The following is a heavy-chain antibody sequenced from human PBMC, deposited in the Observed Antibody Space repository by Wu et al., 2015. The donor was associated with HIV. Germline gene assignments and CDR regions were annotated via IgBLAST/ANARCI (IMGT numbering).Heavy chain of an antibody. CDR1: GGTFSSYA. CDR2: IIPIFGTA. D-gene: IGHD2-2*01. V-gene: IGHV1-69*13. Sequence: QVQLVQPGAEVKKPGSSVKVSCKASGGTFSSYAISWVRQAPGQGLEWMGRIIPIFGTANYAQKFQGRVTITADESTSTAYMELSSLRSEDTAVYYCARDISHCSSTSCYEDYWGQGTLVTVSS. CDR3: ARDISHCSSTSCYEDY. J-gene: IGHJ4*02.